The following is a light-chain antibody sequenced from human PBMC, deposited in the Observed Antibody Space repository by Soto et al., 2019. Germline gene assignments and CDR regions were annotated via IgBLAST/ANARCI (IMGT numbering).Light chain of an antibody. CDR1: SSNIGAGYD. CDR3: QSYDSSLSEV. Sequence: QSVLTQPPSVSGAPGQRVTISCTGSSSNIGAGYDVHWYQQLPGTAPKLLIYGNSNRPSGVPDRFSGSKSGTSASLAITGLQXXXXAXYYCQSYDSSLSEVFGGGTKLTVL. CDR2: GNS. J-gene: IGLJ2*01. V-gene: IGLV1-40*01.